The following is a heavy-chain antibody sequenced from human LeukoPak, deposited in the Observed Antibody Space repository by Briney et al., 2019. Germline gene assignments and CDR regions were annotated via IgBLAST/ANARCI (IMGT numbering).Heavy chain of an antibody. CDR1: GFTFSRHW. V-gene: IGHV3-30*18. CDR2: ISYDGSNK. Sequence: GGSLRLSCAASGFTFSRHWMSWVRQAPGKGLEWVAVISYDGSNKYYADSVKGRFTISRDNSKNTLYLQMNSLRAEDTAVYYCAKDHRNDFWSGYYPPGTWGQGTLVTVSS. CDR3: AKDHRNDFWSGYYPPGT. J-gene: IGHJ4*02. D-gene: IGHD3-3*01.